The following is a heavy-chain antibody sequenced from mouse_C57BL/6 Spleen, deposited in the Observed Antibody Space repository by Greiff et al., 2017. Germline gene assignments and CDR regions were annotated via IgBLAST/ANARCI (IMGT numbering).Heavy chain of an antibody. CDR3: ARQNDYDVGYAMDY. CDR2: ISNGGGST. CDR1: GFTFSDYY. V-gene: IGHV5-12*01. Sequence: VQLKESGGGLVQPGGSLKLSCAASGFTFSDYYMYWVRQTPEKRLEWVAYISNGGGSTYYPDTVKGRFTISRDNAKNTLYLQMSRLKSEDTAMYYCARQNDYDVGYAMDYWGQGTSVTVSS. J-gene: IGHJ4*01. D-gene: IGHD2-4*01.